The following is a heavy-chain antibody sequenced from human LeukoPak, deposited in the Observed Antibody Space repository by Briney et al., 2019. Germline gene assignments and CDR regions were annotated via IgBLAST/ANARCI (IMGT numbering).Heavy chain of an antibody. CDR3: ARDGGRKDDY. CDR1: GFSFSSYW. V-gene: IGHV3-7*01. J-gene: IGHJ4*02. CDR2: IKQDGSEK. D-gene: IGHD2-15*01. Sequence: GGSLRLSCTASGFSFSSYWMTWVRQAPGKGLEWVANIKQDGSEKYYVDSVKGRFTISRDNAKNSLYLQMNSLRAEDTAVYYCARDGGRKDDYWGQGTLVTVSS.